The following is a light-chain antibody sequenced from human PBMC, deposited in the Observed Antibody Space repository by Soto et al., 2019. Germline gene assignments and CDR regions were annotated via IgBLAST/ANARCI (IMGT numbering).Light chain of an antibody. J-gene: IGLJ1*01. CDR1: SSDVGGYNY. CDR2: EVS. Sequence: VLTQPASVSGSPGQSITISCTGTSSDVGGYNYVSWYQHHPGKAPKLMIYEVSNRPSGGSNRFSGSKSGNTASLAISGLQAEDEANYYCSSYTSSSTRVFGTGTKVTVL. V-gene: IGLV2-14*01. CDR3: SSYTSSSTRV.